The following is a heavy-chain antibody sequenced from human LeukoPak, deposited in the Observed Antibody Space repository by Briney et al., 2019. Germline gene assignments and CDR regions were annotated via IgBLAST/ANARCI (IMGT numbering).Heavy chain of an antibody. D-gene: IGHD1-26*01. CDR2: VYYSGRT. Sequence: PSETLSLTCTVSGPSMSIYYWMWIRQAPGKGLEWIGNVYYSGRTMYNPSLMGRATISISTSKNTFSLKVPSMTAADTAVYFCAKGGSYYDGDYWGQGTLVTVSS. J-gene: IGHJ4*02. CDR1: GPSMSIYY. V-gene: IGHV4-59*03. CDR3: AKGGSYYDGDY.